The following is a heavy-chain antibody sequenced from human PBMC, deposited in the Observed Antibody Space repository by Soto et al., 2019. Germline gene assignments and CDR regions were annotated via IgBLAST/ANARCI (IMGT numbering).Heavy chain of an antibody. Sequence: ASVKVSCKASGYTFTGHYIHWVRQAPGQGLEWMGWINPISGDTNYAQKFQGRATMTRDTSITTAYMDLSRLMSGDTAVYYCARVKLTPYGMDVWGQGTTVTVSS. CDR2: INPISGDT. CDR1: GYTFTGHY. V-gene: IGHV1-2*02. J-gene: IGHJ6*02. CDR3: ARVKLTPYGMDV.